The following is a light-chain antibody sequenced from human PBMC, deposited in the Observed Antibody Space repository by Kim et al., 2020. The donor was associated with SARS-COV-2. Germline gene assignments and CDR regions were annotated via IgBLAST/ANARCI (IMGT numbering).Light chain of an antibody. CDR3: KQYDDWPLT. J-gene: IGKJ4*01. V-gene: IGKV3-15*01. Sequence: EIVMTQSPATLSVSPGKRATLSCRASQSISNNLAWYQQKPGQSPRLLIYDASTRATGIPARLSGSGSGTEFTLTISSLQSEDFAVYYCKQYDDWPLTFGGGTKVDIK. CDR1: QSISNN. CDR2: DAS.